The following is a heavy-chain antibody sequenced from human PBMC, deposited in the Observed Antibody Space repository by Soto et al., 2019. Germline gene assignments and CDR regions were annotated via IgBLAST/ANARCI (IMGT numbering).Heavy chain of an antibody. D-gene: IGHD1-7*01. CDR3: AGPPELTRIYYYYGMDV. CDR2: IIPIFGTA. J-gene: IGHJ6*02. CDR1: GGTFSSYA. Sequence: QVQLVQSGAEVKKPGSSVKVSCKASGGTFSSYAISWVRQAPGQGLEWMGGIIPIFGTANYAQKFQGRVTITADESTRTAYMALSSLRSEDTAVYYCAGPPELTRIYYYYGMDVWGQGTTVTVSS. V-gene: IGHV1-69*12.